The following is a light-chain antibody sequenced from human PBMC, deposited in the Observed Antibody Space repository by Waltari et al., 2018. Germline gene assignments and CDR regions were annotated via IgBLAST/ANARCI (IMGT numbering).Light chain of an antibody. V-gene: IGKV2-30*02. J-gene: IGKJ1*01. CDR1: QSLVHRDGNTY. CDR3: MQGTHWPKWT. Sequence: VVMTQSPLSLPVTLGQPASISCRSSQSLVHRDGNTYLNWFQQRPGQSPRRLIYNVSKRDSGVPDRFSGSGSGTDFTLKISRVEAEDVGVYYCMQGTHWPKWTFGQGTKVEIK. CDR2: NVS.